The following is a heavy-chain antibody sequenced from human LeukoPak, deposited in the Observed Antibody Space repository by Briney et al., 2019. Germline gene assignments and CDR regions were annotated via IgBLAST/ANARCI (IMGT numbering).Heavy chain of an antibody. J-gene: IGHJ3*02. V-gene: IGHV3-7*03. D-gene: IGHD6-13*01. CDR1: GFTFSSYW. CDR2: IKQDESEK. CDR3: AKVRFGLGIAAAANDAFDI. Sequence: GGSLRLSCAASGFTFSSYWMSWVRQAPGKGLGWLANIKQDESEKYYVDSVKGRFTISRDNAKNSLYLQMNSLRAEDTAVYYCAKVRFGLGIAAAANDAFDIWGQGTMVTVSS.